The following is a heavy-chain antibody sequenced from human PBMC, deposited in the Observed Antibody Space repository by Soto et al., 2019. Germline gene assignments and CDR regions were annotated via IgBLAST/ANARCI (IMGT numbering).Heavy chain of an antibody. CDR1: GGTFSSYA. Sequence: SVKVSCKASGGTFSSYAISWVRQAPGQGLEWMGGIIPIFGTANYAQKFQGRVTITADKSTSTAYMELSSLRSEDTAVYYCASCLLEPATENMYYFDYWGQGTLVTVSS. CDR3: ASCLLEPATENMYYFDY. D-gene: IGHD2-2*01. J-gene: IGHJ4*02. V-gene: IGHV1-69*06. CDR2: IIPIFGTA.